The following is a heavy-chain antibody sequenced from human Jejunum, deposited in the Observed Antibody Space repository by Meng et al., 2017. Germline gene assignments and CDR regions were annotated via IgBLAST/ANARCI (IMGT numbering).Heavy chain of an antibody. J-gene: IGHJ4*02. CDR3: ARGWKYAWFN. V-gene: IGHV4-4*02. D-gene: IGHD1-7*01. CDR2: MHQSGSS. CDR1: GGLSSIYW. Sequence: QGQVKEAGPGLGRPSGCLAFTCAVLGGLSSIYWWSWLRQPPGKGLEWIGEMHQSGSSNYNPSLKSRLTMSVDESKNHFSLKLNSVTAADTAVYYCARGWKYAWFNWGQGTLVTVSS.